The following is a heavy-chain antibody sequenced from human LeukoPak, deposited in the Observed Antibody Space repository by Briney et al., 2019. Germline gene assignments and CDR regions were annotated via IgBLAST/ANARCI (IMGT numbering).Heavy chain of an antibody. CDR2: ISSSGSTI. J-gene: IGHJ6*03. CDR1: GFTFSSYE. D-gene: IGHD3-10*01. CDR3: ARDLGGSGSPYYMDV. Sequence: GGSLRLSCAASGFTFSSYEMNWVRQAPGKGLEWVSYISSSGSTIYYADSAKGRFTISRDNAKNSLYLQMNSLRAEDTAVYYCARDLGGSGSPYYMDVWGKGTTVTVSS. V-gene: IGHV3-48*03.